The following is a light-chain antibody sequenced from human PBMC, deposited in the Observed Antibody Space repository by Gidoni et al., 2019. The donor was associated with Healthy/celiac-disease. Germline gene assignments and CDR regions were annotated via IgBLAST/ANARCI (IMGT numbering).Light chain of an antibody. CDR2: DAS. CDR1: QSISSW. CDR3: QQYNSYSQT. V-gene: IGKV1-5*01. J-gene: IGKJ1*01. Sequence: DIQMTQSPSTLSASVGDRVTIPCPASQSISSWLAWYQQKPGKAPKLLIYDASSLESGVPSRFSGSGSGTEFTLTISSLQPDDFATYYCQQYNSYSQTFGQGTKVEIK.